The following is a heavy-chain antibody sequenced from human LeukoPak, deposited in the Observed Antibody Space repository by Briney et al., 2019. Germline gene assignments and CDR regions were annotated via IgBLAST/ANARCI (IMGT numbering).Heavy chain of an antibody. CDR1: GFTFSSYG. CDR3: AKDWGELYNWNYMDV. CDR2: ISYDGSNK. D-gene: IGHD1-20*01. Sequence: GGSLRLSCAASGFTFSSYGMHWVRQAPGKGLEWVAAISYDGSNKYYADSGKGRFTISRDNSKNTLYLQMNSLRAEDTGVYYCAKDWGELYNWNYMDVWGKGTTVTVSS. V-gene: IGHV3-30*18. J-gene: IGHJ6*03.